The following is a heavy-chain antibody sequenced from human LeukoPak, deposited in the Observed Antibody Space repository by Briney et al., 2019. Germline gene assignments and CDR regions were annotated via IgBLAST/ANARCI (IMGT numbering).Heavy chain of an antibody. J-gene: IGHJ4*02. CDR3: ARAYSSSWLIRFDY. Sequence: SETLSLTCTVSGDSITSHYWCWIRQPPGKGLEWIGYIHNSGSTNYNPSLKSRVTISVDTSKNQLSLKLSSVTAADTAMYYCARAYSSSWLIRFDYWGQGTLVTVSS. CDR1: GDSITSHY. D-gene: IGHD6-13*01. V-gene: IGHV4-59*11. CDR2: IHNSGST.